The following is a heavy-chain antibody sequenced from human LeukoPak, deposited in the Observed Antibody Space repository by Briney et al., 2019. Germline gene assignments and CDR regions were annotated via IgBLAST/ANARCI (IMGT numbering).Heavy chain of an antibody. CDR1: GGTFSSYG. Sequence: ASVKVSCKASGGTFSSYGISWVRQAPGQGLEWMGWISAYNGNTNYAQKLQGRVTMTTDTSTSTAYMELRSLRSDDTAVYYCARGGGDMVRGVMPAYAFDIWGQGTMVTVSS. CDR2: ISAYNGNT. V-gene: IGHV1-18*01. J-gene: IGHJ3*02. CDR3: ARGGGDMVRGVMPAYAFDI. D-gene: IGHD3-10*01.